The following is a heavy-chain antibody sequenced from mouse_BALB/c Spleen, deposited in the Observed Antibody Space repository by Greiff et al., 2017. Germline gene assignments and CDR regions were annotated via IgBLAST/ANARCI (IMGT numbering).Heavy chain of an antibody. D-gene: IGHD1-1*01. V-gene: IGHV2-2*02. CDR1: GFSLTSYG. Sequence: QVQLQQSGPGLVQPSQSLSITCTVSGFSLTSYGVHWVRQSPGKGLEWLGVIWSGGSTDYNAAFISRLSISKDNSKSQVFFKMNSLQANDTAIYYCARNPIHYCGSSPWFAYWGQGTLVTVSA. CDR3: ARNPIHYCGSSPWFAY. CDR2: IWSGGST. J-gene: IGHJ3*01.